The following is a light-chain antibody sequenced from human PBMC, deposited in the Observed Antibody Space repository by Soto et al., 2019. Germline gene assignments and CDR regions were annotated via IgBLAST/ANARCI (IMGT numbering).Light chain of an antibody. CDR3: QQTYSTPWT. Sequence: DIQMTHSRSSLSASVRDRVTITCRSSQTISSYLNWYQQKPGKAPNLLIYAASSLQSGVPSRFSGSGSGTDFTLTISSLQPEDFATYYCQQTYSTPWTLGQGTKVDIK. J-gene: IGKJ1*01. CDR2: AAS. V-gene: IGKV1-39*01. CDR1: QTISSY.